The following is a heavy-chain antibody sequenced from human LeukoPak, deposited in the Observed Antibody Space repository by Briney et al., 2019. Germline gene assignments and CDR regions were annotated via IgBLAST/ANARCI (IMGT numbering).Heavy chain of an antibody. V-gene: IGHV3-20*04. D-gene: IGHD2-2*01. CDR3: AKDRGSSTSYLFDI. J-gene: IGHJ3*02. Sequence: GGSLRLSCAASGFTFDDYGMSWVRQAPGKGLEWVSDINWNGDSTGYADSVKGRFTISRDNAKNSLYLQMNSLRAEDMALYYCAKDRGSSTSYLFDIWGQGTMVTVSS. CDR2: INWNGDST. CDR1: GFTFDDYG.